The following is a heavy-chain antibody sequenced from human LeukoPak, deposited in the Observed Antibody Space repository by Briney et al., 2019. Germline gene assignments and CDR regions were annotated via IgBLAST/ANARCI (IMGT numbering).Heavy chain of an antibody. CDR1: GFTVSSNY. Sequence: GGSLRLSCAASGFTVSSNYMSWVRQAPGKGLEWVSVIYSGGSTYYADSVKGRFTISRDSSKNTLYLQMNSLRAEDTAVYYCARADDGEDIVVVPAAIRYWGQGTLVTVSS. J-gene: IGHJ4*02. V-gene: IGHV3-66*01. CDR3: ARADDGEDIVVVPAAIRY. CDR2: IYSGGST. D-gene: IGHD2-2*02.